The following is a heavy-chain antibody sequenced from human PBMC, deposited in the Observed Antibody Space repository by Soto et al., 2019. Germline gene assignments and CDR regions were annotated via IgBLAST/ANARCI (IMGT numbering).Heavy chain of an antibody. Sequence: EVQLVESGGGLVKPGGSLRLSCAASGFSISNAWMNWVRQAPGKGLEWVGRIKRKIDGETTDYAAPVNGRFTVSRDDSKNRLYLQMNSLKADDTALYYCTTGSVEGVWGQGTTVTVSS. D-gene: IGHD2-15*01. CDR1: GFSISNAW. J-gene: IGHJ6*02. CDR2: IKRKIDGETT. V-gene: IGHV3-15*07. CDR3: TTGSVEGV.